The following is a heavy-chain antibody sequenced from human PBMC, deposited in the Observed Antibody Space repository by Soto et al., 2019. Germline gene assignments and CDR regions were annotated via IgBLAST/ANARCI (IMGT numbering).Heavy chain of an antibody. CDR1: GYTFTSYA. Sequence: QVQLVQSGAEVKKPGASVKVSCKASGYTFTSYAMHWVRQAPGQRLEWMGWINAGNGNTKYSQKFQGRVTITRDTSASTAYMELSSLRYEDTAVYHCARALYHILTGFNYWGQGPLVTVSS. V-gene: IGHV1-3*01. CDR3: ARALYHILTGFNY. D-gene: IGHD3-9*01. CDR2: INAGNGNT. J-gene: IGHJ4*02.